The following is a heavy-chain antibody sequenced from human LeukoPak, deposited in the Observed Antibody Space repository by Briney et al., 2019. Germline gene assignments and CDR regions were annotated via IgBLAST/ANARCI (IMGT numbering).Heavy chain of an antibody. CDR2: INAGNGNT. CDR1: GDTFTRYA. V-gene: IGHV1-3*01. J-gene: IGHJ4*02. D-gene: IGHD3-3*01. Sequence: ASLKVSCKAYGDTFTRYAMHWVRQAPGQRLEWMGWINAGNGNTKYSQKFQGRVTITRDTSASTAYMELSSLRSEDTAVYYCASTSITIFGVLFDYRGQGTLVTVSS. CDR3: ASTSITIFGVLFDY.